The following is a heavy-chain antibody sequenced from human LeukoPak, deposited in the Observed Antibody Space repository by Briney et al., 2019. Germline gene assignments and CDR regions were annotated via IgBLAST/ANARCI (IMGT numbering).Heavy chain of an antibody. V-gene: IGHV3-30-3*01. D-gene: IGHD1-26*01. CDR1: GFTFSSYA. CDR3: ASHSTFVGGATESIDY. CDR2: ISYDGSNK. Sequence: GRSLRLSCAASGFTFSSYAIHWVRQAPGKGLEWVAVISYDGSNKYYADSVKGRFTISRDNAKNTLYLQMNSLRAEDTAVYYCASHSTFVGGATESIDYWGQGTLVTVSS. J-gene: IGHJ4*02.